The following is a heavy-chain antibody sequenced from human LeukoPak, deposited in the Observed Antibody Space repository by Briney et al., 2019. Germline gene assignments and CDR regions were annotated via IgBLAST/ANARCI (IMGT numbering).Heavy chain of an antibody. CDR1: GFTFSGYW. D-gene: IGHD6-19*01. V-gene: IGHV3-7*01. CDR2: IKQEGTEK. CDR3: AYHSGWYTAVFDS. J-gene: IGHJ4*02. Sequence: GRSLRLSCAASGFTFSGYWMSWVRQAPGGGLEWVANIKQEGTEKNYVDSVKGRFTISRDNAKNSLYLQMNSLRAEDTAVYYCAYHSGWYTAVFDSWGQGTLVTVSS.